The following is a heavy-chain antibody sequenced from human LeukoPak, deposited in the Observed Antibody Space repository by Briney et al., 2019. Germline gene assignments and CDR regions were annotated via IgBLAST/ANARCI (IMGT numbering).Heavy chain of an antibody. Sequence: GASVKVSCKASGYTFTSYDINWVRQAPGQGLEWMERINPNSGGTNYAQKFQGRVTMTRDTSISAAYMELSRLRSDDTAVYYCARVPYSSGWPLDYWGQGTLVTVSS. CDR1: GYTFTSYD. D-gene: IGHD6-19*01. J-gene: IGHJ4*02. V-gene: IGHV1-2*06. CDR2: INPNSGGT. CDR3: ARVPYSSGWPLDY.